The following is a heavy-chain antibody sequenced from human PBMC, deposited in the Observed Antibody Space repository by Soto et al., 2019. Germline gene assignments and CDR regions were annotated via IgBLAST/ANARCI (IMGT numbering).Heavy chain of an antibody. Sequence: SETLSLTCAVSGGSISSYSWSWIRQPPGKGLEWIGYIYHSGSTYYNPSLKSRVTISVDRSKNQFSLKLSSVTAADTAVYYCARGRYGSGRFFDYCGQGTLVTVSS. V-gene: IGHV4-30-2*01. J-gene: IGHJ4*02. D-gene: IGHD3-10*01. CDR3: ARGRYGSGRFFDY. CDR1: GGSISSYS. CDR2: IYHSGST.